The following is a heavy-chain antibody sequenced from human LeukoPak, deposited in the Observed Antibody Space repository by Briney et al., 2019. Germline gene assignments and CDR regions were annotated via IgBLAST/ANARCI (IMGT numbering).Heavy chain of an antibody. CDR1: GYSISSGYY. CDR3: ARHGRWSGSYRDYYFDY. CDR2: IYHSGST. D-gene: IGHD1-26*01. V-gene: IGHV4-38-2*01. Sequence: PSETLSLTCAVSGYSISSGYYWGWIRQPPGKGLEWIGSIYHSGSTYYNPSLKSRVTISVDTSKNQFSLKLSSVTAADTAVYYCARHGRWSGSYRDYYFDYWGQGTLVTVSS. J-gene: IGHJ4*02.